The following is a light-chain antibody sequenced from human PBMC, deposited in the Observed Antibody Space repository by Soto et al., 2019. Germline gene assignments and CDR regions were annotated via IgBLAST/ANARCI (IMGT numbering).Light chain of an antibody. CDR1: SSDVGGYNY. CDR3: CSCAGGGNPVV. V-gene: IGLV2-8*01. CDR2: EVT. Sequence: QSALTQPPSASGSLGQSVTISCTGTSSDVGGYNYVSWHQQHPGKAPKLMIYEVTKRPSGVPDRFSGSKSGNTASLTVSGRQAEDEDDYYYCSCAGGGNPVVFGGGTKLTVL. J-gene: IGLJ2*01.